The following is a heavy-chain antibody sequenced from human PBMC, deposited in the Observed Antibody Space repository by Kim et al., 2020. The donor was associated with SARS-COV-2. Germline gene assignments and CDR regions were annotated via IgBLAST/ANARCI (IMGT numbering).Heavy chain of an antibody. Sequence: GGSLRLSCAASGFTFDDYAMHWVRQAPGKGLEWVSLISGDGGSTYYADSVKGRFTISRDNSKNSLYLQMNSLRTEDTALYYCAKAKELDIVARRYYYYYYGMDVWGQGTTVTVSS. CDR2: ISGDGGST. D-gene: IGHD5-12*01. CDR1: GFTFDDYA. J-gene: IGHJ6*02. CDR3: AKAKELDIVARRYYYYYYGMDV. V-gene: IGHV3-43*02.